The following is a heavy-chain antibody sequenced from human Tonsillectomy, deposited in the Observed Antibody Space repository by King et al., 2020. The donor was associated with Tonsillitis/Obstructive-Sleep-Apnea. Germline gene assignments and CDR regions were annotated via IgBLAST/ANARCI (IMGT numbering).Heavy chain of an antibody. CDR3: ARRTVNWFDP. CDR1: GGSFSCYF. D-gene: IGHD1-1*01. J-gene: IGHJ5*02. V-gene: IGHV4-34*01. CDR2: ISHSGST. Sequence: VQLQQWGAGLLKPSETLSLTCAVYGGSFSCYFWSWIRQPPGKGLEWIGDISHSGSTNYNPSLKSRVTISLDTSKNQFSLNLSSVTAADTAVYYCARRTVNWFDPWGQGTLVTVSS.